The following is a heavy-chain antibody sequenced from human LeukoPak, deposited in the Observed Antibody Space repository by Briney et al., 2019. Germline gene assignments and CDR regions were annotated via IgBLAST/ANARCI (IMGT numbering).Heavy chain of an antibody. V-gene: IGHV3-30*18. CDR3: AKVRLKAVKVGAFDI. J-gene: IGHJ3*02. CDR1: GFTFSSYG. D-gene: IGHD6-19*01. Sequence: PGGSLRLSCAASGFTFSSYGMHWVRQAPGKGLEWVAVISYDGSNKYYADSVKGRFTISRDNSKNTLYLHMNSLRTEDTAVYYCAKVRLKAVKVGAFDIWGQGTMVTVSS. CDR2: ISYDGSNK.